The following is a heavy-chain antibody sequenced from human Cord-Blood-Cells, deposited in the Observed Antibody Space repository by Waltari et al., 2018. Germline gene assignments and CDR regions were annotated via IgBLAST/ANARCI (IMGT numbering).Heavy chain of an antibody. CDR1: GGTFSSYA. J-gene: IGHJ5*02. CDR2: ISPIFGTA. V-gene: IGHV1-69*01. CDR3: ARGEGVITIFGVVINNWFDP. Sequence: QVQLVQSGAEVKKPGSSVKVSCKASGGTFSSYAISWVRQAPGQGIEWMGGISPIFGTANYAQKFQGRVTITADESTSTAYMELSSLRSEDTAVYYCARGEGVITIFGVVINNWFDPWGQGTLVTVSS. D-gene: IGHD3-3*01.